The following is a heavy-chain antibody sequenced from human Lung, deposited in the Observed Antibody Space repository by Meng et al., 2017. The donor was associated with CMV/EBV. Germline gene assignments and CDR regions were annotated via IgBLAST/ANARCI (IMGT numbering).Heavy chain of an antibody. J-gene: IGHJ6*02. V-gene: IGHV1-24*01. Sequence: ASXXVSXKVSGYTLRDLSMHWVRQAPGKGLEWMGGFDPEDGETIYAQNFQGRVTMTEDTRTDTAYMEVGSLTFEDTAVYYCATNGRTREWVYGMDVGGQGTXVTVSS. D-gene: IGHD2-2*01. CDR1: GYTLRDLS. CDR3: ATNGRTREWVYGMDV. CDR2: FDPEDGET.